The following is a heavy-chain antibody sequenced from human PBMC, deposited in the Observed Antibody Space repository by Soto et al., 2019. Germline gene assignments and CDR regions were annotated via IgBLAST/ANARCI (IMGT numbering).Heavy chain of an antibody. CDR1: GYTFTGYY. CDR2: INPNSGGT. V-gene: IGHV1-2*04. CDR3: ATPIAAAGIYAFDI. D-gene: IGHD6-13*01. J-gene: IGHJ3*02. Sequence: ASVKVSFKASGYTFTGYYMHWVRQAPGQGLEWMGWINPNSGGTNYAQKFQGWVTMTGDTSISTAYMELSRLRSDDTAVYYCATPIAAAGIYAFDIWGQGTMVTVSS.